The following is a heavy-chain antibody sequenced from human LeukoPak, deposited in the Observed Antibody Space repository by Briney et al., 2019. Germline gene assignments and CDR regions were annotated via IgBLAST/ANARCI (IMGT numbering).Heavy chain of an antibody. CDR1: GYSISTYYY. D-gene: IGHD4-17*01. CDR2: IYHSGNT. Sequence: NPSETLSLTCTVSGYSISTYYYWGWIRQPPGKGLEWIGSIYHSGNTYYNPSLKSRVTISVDTSKNQFSLKLNSVTAADTAVYYCARAGYGDSDFDYWGQGTLVTVSS. J-gene: IGHJ4*02. CDR3: ARAGYGDSDFDY. V-gene: IGHV4-38-2*02.